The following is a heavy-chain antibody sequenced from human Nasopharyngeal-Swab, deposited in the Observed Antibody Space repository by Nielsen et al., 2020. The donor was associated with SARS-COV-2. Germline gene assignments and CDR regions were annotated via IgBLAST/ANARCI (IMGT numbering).Heavy chain of an antibody. CDR2: ISPYNDYT. V-gene: IGHV1-18*01. J-gene: IGHJ4*02. CDR1: GYTFSSYG. CDR3: ARELGVGLFDY. Sequence: ALVKVSCKTSGYTFSSYGIAWVRQAPGQGLEWLGWISPYNDYTHYAQKFQGSVTMTLDTSTSTAYLELRSLTSDDTAVYYCARELGVGLFDYWGQGTLVTVSS. D-gene: IGHD3-16*01.